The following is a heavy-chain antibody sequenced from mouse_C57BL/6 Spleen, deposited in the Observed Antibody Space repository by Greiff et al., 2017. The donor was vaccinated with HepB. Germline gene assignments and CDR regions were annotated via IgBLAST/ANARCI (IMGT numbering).Heavy chain of an antibody. CDR2: IYPGSGST. CDR1: GYTFTSYW. J-gene: IGHJ4*01. Sequence: QVQLQQSGAELVKPGASVKMSCKASGYTFTSYWITWVKQRPGQGLEWIGDIYPGSGSTNYNEKFKSKATLTVDTSSSTADMQLSSLTSEDSAVYYFARGDGYYVIYAMDYWGRGTSVTVSS. CDR3: ARGDGYYVIYAMDY. D-gene: IGHD2-3*01. V-gene: IGHV1-55*01.